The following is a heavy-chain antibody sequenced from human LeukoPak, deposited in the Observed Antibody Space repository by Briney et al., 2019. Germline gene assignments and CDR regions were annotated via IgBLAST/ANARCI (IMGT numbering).Heavy chain of an antibody. CDR1: GGSISSGGYY. CDR3: ARDVIPSRFYI. Sequence: SETLSLTCTVSGGSISSGGYYWSWICQHPGKGLEWIGYIYYSGSTYYNPSLKSRVTISVDTSKNQFSLKLSSVTAADTAVYYCARDVIPSRFYIWGQGTMVTVSS. D-gene: IGHD3-16*01. J-gene: IGHJ3*02. V-gene: IGHV4-31*03. CDR2: IYYSGST.